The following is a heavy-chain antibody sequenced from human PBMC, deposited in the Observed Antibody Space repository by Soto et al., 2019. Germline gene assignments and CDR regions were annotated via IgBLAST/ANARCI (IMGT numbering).Heavy chain of an antibody. Sequence: SETLSLTCSVSGDSISNLDYFWAWIRQPPGHSLEYIGYIYKSATTYYNPSFESRVAISADTSKSQFSLNVTSVTAADTAVYFCARGRYCLTGRCFPNWFDSWGQGDLVTVSS. CDR3: ARGRYCLTGRCFPNWFDS. CDR1: GDSISNLDYF. D-gene: IGHD7-27*01. CDR2: IYKSATT. V-gene: IGHV4-30-4*01. J-gene: IGHJ5*01.